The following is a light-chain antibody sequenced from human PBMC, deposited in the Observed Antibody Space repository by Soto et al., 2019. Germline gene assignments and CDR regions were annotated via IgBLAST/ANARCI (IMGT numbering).Light chain of an antibody. CDR1: SSDVGRYNL. V-gene: IGLV2-23*02. CDR2: EVS. J-gene: IGLJ2*01. Sequence: QSALTQPASVSGSPGQSITIACTGTSSDVGRYNLVSWYQQHPGKAPKLVIYEVSKRPSAVSNRFSGSKSGNTASLTISGLQAEDEADYYCCSYAGSSTPVVFGGGTKLTVL. CDR3: CSYAGSSTPVV.